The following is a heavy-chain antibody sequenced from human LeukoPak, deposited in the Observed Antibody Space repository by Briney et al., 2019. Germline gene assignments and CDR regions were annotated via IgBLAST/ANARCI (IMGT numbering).Heavy chain of an antibody. J-gene: IGHJ4*02. CDR2: TNWNGGST. CDR3: ARWGLYSNYDY. V-gene: IGHV3-20*04. Sequence: GGSLRLSCAASGFTFDDYGMSWVRQAPGKGLEWVSGTNWNGGSTGYADSVKGRFTISRDNAKNSLYLQMNSLRAEDTAVYYCARWGLYSNYDYWGQGTLVTVSS. D-gene: IGHD4-11*01. CDR1: GFTFDDYG.